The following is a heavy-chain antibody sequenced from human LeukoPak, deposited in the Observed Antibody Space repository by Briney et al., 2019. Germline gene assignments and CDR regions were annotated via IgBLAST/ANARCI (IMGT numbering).Heavy chain of an antibody. CDR2: IYYSGST. CDR1: GGSISSSSYY. Sequence: KPSETLSLTCTVSGGSISSSSYYWGWIRQPPGKGLEWIGSIYYSGSTYYNPSLKSRVTISVDTSKNQFSLKLSSVTAAGTAVYYCARGHDYYGSGSPRWGQGTLVTVSS. V-gene: IGHV4-39*07. CDR3: ARGHDYYGSGSPR. D-gene: IGHD3-10*01. J-gene: IGHJ4*02.